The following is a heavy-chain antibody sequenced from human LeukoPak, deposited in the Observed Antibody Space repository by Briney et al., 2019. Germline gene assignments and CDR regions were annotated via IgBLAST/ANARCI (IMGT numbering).Heavy chain of an antibody. Sequence: SQTLSLTCVVSGDSVSSKNGAWNWIRQSPSRGLEWLGRTYCRSKWYKDYAESMEGRMTISQDTSKNQNSLHLNSVTPDDTAVYYCARDFGTTGWHTFDYWGQGTLVTVSS. D-gene: IGHD6-19*01. V-gene: IGHV6-1*01. CDR2: TYCRSKWYK. J-gene: IGHJ4*02. CDR1: GDSVSSKNGA. CDR3: ARDFGTTGWHTFDY.